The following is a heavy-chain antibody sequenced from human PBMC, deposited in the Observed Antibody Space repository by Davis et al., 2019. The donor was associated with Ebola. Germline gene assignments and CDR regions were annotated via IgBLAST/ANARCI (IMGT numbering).Heavy chain of an antibody. J-gene: IGHJ5*02. CDR3: ARGPPYYYGSGYNWFDP. V-gene: IGHV4-39*07. CDR1: GGSISSSSYY. CDR2: IYHSGST. Sequence: SETLSLTCTVSGGSISSSSYYWGWIRQPPGKGLEWIGSIYHSGSTYYNPSLKSRVTISVDTSKNQFSLKLSSVPAADTAVYYCARGPPYYYGSGYNWFDPWGQGTLVTVSS. D-gene: IGHD3-10*01.